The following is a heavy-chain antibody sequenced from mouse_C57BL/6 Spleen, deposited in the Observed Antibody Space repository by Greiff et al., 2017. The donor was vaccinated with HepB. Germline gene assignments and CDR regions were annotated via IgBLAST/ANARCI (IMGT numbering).Heavy chain of an antibody. V-gene: IGHV5-17*01. D-gene: IGHD6-1*01. CDR3: ARAATDGMDY. CDR1: GFTFSDYG. J-gene: IGHJ4*01. CDR2: ISSGSSTI. Sequence: EVRLVESGGGLVKPGGSLKLSCAASGFTFSDYGMHWVRQAPEKGLEWVAYISSGSSTIYYADTVKGRFTISRDNAKNTLFLQMTSLRSEDTAMYYCARAATDGMDYWGQGTSVTVSS.